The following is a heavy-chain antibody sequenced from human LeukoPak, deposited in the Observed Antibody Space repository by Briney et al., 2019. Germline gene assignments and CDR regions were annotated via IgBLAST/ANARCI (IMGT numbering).Heavy chain of an antibody. CDR3: ARSYSSGWSDY. CDR2: IYPSGST. Sequence: SGTLSLTCTVSGGSISSYYWSWIRQPPGKGLEWIGYIYPSGSTNYNPSLKSRVTMSVDTSRNQFSLKLSSVTAADTAVYYCARSYSSGWSDYWGQGTLVTVSS. J-gene: IGHJ4*02. D-gene: IGHD6-19*01. V-gene: IGHV4-4*09. CDR1: GGSISSYY.